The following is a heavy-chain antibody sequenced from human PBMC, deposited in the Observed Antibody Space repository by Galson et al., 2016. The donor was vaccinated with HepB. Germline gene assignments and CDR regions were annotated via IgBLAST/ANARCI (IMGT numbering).Heavy chain of an antibody. CDR1: GFTFSSYA. CDR3: AKDQKRRRLSPITVAGTDY. Sequence: SLRLSCAASGFTFSSYAMSWVRQAPGKGLEWVSAISGSGVITYYADSVKGRFTISRDNSKNTLYLQMNSLRAEDTAAYYCAKDQKRRRLSPITVAGTDYWGQGTLVTVSS. CDR2: ISGSGVIT. V-gene: IGHV3-23*01. D-gene: IGHD6-19*01. J-gene: IGHJ4*02.